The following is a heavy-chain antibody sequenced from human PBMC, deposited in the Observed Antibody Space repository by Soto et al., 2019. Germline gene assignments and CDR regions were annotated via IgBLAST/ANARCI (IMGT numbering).Heavy chain of an antibody. CDR3: ARDSVSLRWGY. CDR1: GGSISGYY. J-gene: IGHJ4*02. Sequence: SETLSLTCTVSGGSISGYYWSWIRQPPGKGLEWIGYIYYSGSTNYNPSLKSRVTISVDTSKNHFSLKLSSVTAADTAVYYCARDSVSLRWGYWGQGTLVTVSS. D-gene: IGHD3-10*01. V-gene: IGHV4-59*01. CDR2: IYYSGST.